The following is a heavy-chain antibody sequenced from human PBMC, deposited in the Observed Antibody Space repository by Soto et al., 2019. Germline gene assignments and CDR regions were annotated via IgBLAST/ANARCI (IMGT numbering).Heavy chain of an antibody. Sequence: GESLKISCKGSGYSFTSYWISWVRQMPGKGLEWMGRIDPSDSYTNYSPSFQGHVTISADKSISTAYLQWSSLKASDTAMYYCARGRLVVVPAAINYYYGMDVWGQGTTVTVSS. CDR3: ARGRLVVVPAAINYYYGMDV. CDR1: GYSFTSYW. CDR2: IDPSDSYT. J-gene: IGHJ6*02. V-gene: IGHV5-10-1*01. D-gene: IGHD2-2*01.